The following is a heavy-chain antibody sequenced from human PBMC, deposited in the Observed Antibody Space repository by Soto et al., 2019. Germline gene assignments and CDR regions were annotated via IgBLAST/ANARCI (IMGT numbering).Heavy chain of an antibody. CDR3: ARRRMTSRGSGSYAVDY. V-gene: IGHV5-10-1*01. J-gene: IGHJ4*02. Sequence: EVQLVQSGAEVKKPGESLRISCKGSGYSFTSYWISWLRQMPGKGLEWMGRIDPSDSYTNYSPSFQGHVTISADKSISTAYLQWSSLKASDTAMYYCARRRMTSRGSGSYAVDYWGQGTLVTVSS. CDR2: IDPSDSYT. CDR1: GYSFTSYW. D-gene: IGHD3-10*01.